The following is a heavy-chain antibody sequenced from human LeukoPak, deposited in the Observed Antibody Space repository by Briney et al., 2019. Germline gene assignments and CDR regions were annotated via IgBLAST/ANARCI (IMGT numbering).Heavy chain of an antibody. CDR3: ARGGYSYGEDYYFDY. Sequence: SETLSLTCTVSGGSISSSSYYWGWIRQPPGKGLEWIGSIYYSGSTYYNPSLKSRVTISVDKSKNQFSLKLSSVTAADTAVYYCARGGYSYGEDYYFDYWGQGTLVTVSS. V-gene: IGHV4-39*07. CDR1: GGSISSSSYY. D-gene: IGHD5-18*01. CDR2: IYYSGST. J-gene: IGHJ4*02.